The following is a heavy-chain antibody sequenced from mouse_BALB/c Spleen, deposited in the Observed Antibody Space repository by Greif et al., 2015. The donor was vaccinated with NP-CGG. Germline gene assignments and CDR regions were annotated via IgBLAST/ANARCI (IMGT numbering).Heavy chain of an antibody. CDR3: ARITTVVAPGAMDY. CDR2: INPSNGNS. J-gene: IGHJ4*01. V-gene: IGHV1-53*01. Sequence: PGTSVKLSCKASGYTFTSYWMHWVKQRPGQGLEWIGNINPSNGNSNYYERFKNKATLTIDTSSSTAYMHLSSLTSEDSAVYYCARITTVVAPGAMDYWGQGTSVTVSS. CDR1: GYTFTSYW. D-gene: IGHD1-1*01.